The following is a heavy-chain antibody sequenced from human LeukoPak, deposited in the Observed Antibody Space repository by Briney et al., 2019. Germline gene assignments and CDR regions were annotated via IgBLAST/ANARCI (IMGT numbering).Heavy chain of an antibody. CDR1: GYTFTSYY. J-gene: IGHJ6*02. CDR3: ARAGYYYDSSGYFHVYYYGMDV. Sequence: ASVKVSCKASGYTFTSYYMHRVRQAPGQGLEWMGIINPSGGSTSYAQKFQGRVTMTRDTSTSTVYMELSSLRSEDTAVYYCARAGYYYDSSGYFHVYYYGMDVWGQGTTVTVSS. V-gene: IGHV1-46*01. D-gene: IGHD3-22*01. CDR2: INPSGGST.